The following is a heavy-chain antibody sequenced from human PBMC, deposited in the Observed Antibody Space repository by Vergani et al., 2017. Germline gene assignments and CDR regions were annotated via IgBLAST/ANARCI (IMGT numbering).Heavy chain of an antibody. CDR2: IYYSGST. V-gene: IGHV4-39*01. CDR3: ARHGGLGDSSSWLNNWFDP. D-gene: IGHD6-13*01. J-gene: IGHJ5*02. CDR1: CGSISSSSYY. Sequence: QLQLQESGPGLVKPSETLSLTCTVPCGSISSSSYYWGWLRQPPGKGLEWIGRIYYSGSTYYNPSLKSRVNISVDTSKNQFSLKLSSVTAADTAVYDCARHGGLGDSSSWLNNWFDPWGQGTLVTVSS.